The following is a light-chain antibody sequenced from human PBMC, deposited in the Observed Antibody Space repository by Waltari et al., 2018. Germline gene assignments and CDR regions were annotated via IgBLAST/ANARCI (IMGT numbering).Light chain of an antibody. J-gene: IGLJ2*01. Sequence: SYVLPQTPSVSVSPGQTATISCSGDNLGDKYVSWYQQKAGQSPVQVIYEDYKRHSGIPERFSGSSSGNTDTLTISGTQAVDEADYYCHVWDTNTGVFGGGTKVTVL. CDR2: EDY. V-gene: IGLV3-1*01. CDR3: HVWDTNTGV. CDR1: NLGDKY.